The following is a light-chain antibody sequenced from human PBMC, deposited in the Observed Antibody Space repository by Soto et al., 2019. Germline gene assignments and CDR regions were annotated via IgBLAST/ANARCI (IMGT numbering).Light chain of an antibody. Sequence: ERVMTQSPATLSGSPGYRALLSCRARQSVSNNLAWYQHKPGQAPRLLIYGASTRATGLPGRFSGSGCGKEFFLTISGMQSEDFVVYYCLQYDTWPPGTFGQGTKVDIK. V-gene: IGKV3-15*01. J-gene: IGKJ1*01. CDR1: QSVSNN. CDR3: LQYDTWPPGT. CDR2: GAS.